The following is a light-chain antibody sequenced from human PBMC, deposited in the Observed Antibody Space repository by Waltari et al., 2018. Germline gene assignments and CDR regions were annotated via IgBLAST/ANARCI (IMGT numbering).Light chain of an antibody. J-gene: IGKJ3*01. CDR3: HKYNSAPFT. CDR2: AAS. V-gene: IGKV1-27*01. Sequence: DIQMTQSPSSLSASVGDRITITCRASQDISSYLAWYQQRPGKVPKLLIYAASTLQSGVPSRFSGSGSGTDFTLTISSLQPEDVATYYCHKYNSAPFTFGPGTKVDFK. CDR1: QDISSY.